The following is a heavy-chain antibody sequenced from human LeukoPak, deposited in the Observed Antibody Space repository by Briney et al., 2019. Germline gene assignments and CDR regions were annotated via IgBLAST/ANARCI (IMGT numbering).Heavy chain of an antibody. V-gene: IGHV4-4*02. D-gene: IGHD4-17*01. Sequence: PSGTLSLTCAVSGGSISSSNWWSWVRQPPGKGLEWIGEIYHSGSTNYNPSLKSRVTISVDKSKNQFSLKLSSVTAADTAVYYCARDKGAVTNYFDYWGQGTLVTVSS. CDR2: IYHSGST. J-gene: IGHJ4*02. CDR1: GGSISSSNW. CDR3: ARDKGAVTNYFDY.